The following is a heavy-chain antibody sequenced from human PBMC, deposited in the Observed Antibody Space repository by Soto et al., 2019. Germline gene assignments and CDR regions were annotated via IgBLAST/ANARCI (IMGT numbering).Heavy chain of an antibody. Sequence: GGSLRLSCAGAGFTPTTTPLRWVRQPPGKGLEWVTTISGTASRTYYVDSVKGRFFISRDNSKNTVTLQMNNLTLDDKAVYYCATSFRSFDTWGQGTRVTVSS. CDR2: ISGTASRT. CDR3: ATSFRSFDT. V-gene: IGHV3-23*01. J-gene: IGHJ4*02. CDR1: GFTPTTTP.